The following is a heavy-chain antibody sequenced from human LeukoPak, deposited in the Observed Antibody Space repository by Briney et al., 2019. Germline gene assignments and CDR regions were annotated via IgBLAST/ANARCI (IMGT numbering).Heavy chain of an antibody. CDR3: ARSDWNDRGNWFDP. CDR2: IYYSGST. J-gene: IGHJ5*02. CDR1: GGSISSYY. V-gene: IGHV4-59*01. D-gene: IGHD1-1*01. Sequence: SETLTLTCTVSGGSISSYYWSWIRQPPGKGLEWIGYIYYSGSTNYNPSLKSRVTISVDTSKNQFSLKLSSVTAADTAVYYCARSDWNDRGNWFDPWGQGTLVTVSS.